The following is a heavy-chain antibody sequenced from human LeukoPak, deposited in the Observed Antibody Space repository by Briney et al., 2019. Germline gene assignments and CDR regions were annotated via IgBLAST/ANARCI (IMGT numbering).Heavy chain of an antibody. J-gene: IGHJ1*01. D-gene: IGHD3-22*01. CDR3: ARVVQSTDSSGFYLPEYFQH. CDR1: GDSISSGDYY. V-gene: IGHV4-39*07. Sequence: SETLSLTCTVSGDSISSGDYYWSWIRQPPGKGLEWIGEINHSGSTNYNPSLKSRVTISVDTSKNQFSLKLSSVTAADTAVYYCARVVQSTDSSGFYLPEYFQHWGQGTLVTVSS. CDR2: INHSGST.